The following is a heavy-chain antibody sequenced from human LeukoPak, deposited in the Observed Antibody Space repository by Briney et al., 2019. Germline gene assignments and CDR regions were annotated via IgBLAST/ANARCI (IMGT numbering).Heavy chain of an antibody. CDR1: GGSIGRDY. V-gene: IGHV4-59*08. J-gene: IGHJ4*02. D-gene: IGHD5-12*01. CDR3: AKYGNSGRVIDS. CDR2: IYYNGAA. Sequence: SETLPLTCTVSGGSIGRDYWTWIRQPPGKGLEYIGYIYYNGAANYNPSLKSRVTISVDTSKNQFSLKLSSVTAADTAVYFCAKYGNSGRVIDSWGQGTLVTVSS.